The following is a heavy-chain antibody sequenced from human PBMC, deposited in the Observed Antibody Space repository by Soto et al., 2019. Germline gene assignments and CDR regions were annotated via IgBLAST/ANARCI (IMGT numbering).Heavy chain of an antibody. CDR2: TYYRSKWYN. D-gene: IGHD3-10*01. J-gene: IGHJ6*02. V-gene: IGHV6-1*01. CDR1: GDSVSSNSAA. Sequence: SQTLSLTCAISGDSVSSNSAAWNWVRQSPSRGLEWLGRTYYRSKWYNDYALSVKSRITINPDTSKNQFSLQLNSVTPEDTAVYYCARDRVPSYYGSGTFDRYYYYGMDVWGQGTTVTVSS. CDR3: ARDRVPSYYGSGTFDRYYYYGMDV.